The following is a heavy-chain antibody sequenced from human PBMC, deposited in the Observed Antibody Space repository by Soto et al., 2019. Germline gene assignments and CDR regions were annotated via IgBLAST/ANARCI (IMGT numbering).Heavy chain of an antibody. CDR2: IYYSGST. D-gene: IGHD6-19*01. CDR3: AKQQWLVLNAFDI. Sequence: SETLSLTCTVSGGSLSSGAYYWSWIRQHPGKGLEWIGYIYYSGSTYYNPSLESRVTLSVDTSTKQFSLKLSSVTAADTAVYYCAKQQWLVLNAFDIWGEGTMVTVSS. CDR1: GGSLSSGAYY. J-gene: IGHJ3*02. V-gene: IGHV4-31*03.